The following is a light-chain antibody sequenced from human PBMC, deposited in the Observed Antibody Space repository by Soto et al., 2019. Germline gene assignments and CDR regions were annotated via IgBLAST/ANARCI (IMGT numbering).Light chain of an antibody. J-gene: IGLJ1*01. V-gene: IGLV2-23*01. CDR1: SSDVGSYNL. CDR2: EGS. CDR3: CSYAGSSTYAYV. Sequence: QSVLTQPASVSGSPGQSITISCTGTSSDVGSYNLVSWYQQHPGKAPKLMIYEGSRRHSGVSNRFSGSKSGNTASLTISGLQAEDEADYDCCSYAGSSTYAYVFGTGTKVTVL.